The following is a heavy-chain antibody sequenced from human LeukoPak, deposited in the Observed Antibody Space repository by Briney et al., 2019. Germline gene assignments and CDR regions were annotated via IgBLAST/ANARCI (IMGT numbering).Heavy chain of an antibody. J-gene: IGHJ6*03. CDR2: ISDDGGAT. Sequence: QAGGSLRLSCAASGFTFGRYAMTWVRQAPGRGLEWVSIISDDGGATYYADSVKGRFTISRDNSKNTLYLQMNILRAEDTAVYYCAKGKRVVVPSTRILDVWGKGTTVTVSS. CDR3: AKGKRVVVPSTRILDV. D-gene: IGHD2-15*01. CDR1: GFTFGRYA. V-gene: IGHV3-23*01.